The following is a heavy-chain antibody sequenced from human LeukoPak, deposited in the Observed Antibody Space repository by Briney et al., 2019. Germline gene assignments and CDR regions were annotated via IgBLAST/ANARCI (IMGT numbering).Heavy chain of an antibody. D-gene: IGHD3-10*01. CDR1: GDSISRYY. Sequence: SETLSLTCTVSGDSISRYYWSWIRQPPGKGLEWIGYIYYSGSTNYNPSLKSRVIISLDTSRNQFSLKLNSVTAADTAVYYCAKSNGYGLVDIWGQGTMVTVSS. J-gene: IGHJ3*02. V-gene: IGHV4-59*08. CDR2: IYYSGST. CDR3: AKSNGYGLVDI.